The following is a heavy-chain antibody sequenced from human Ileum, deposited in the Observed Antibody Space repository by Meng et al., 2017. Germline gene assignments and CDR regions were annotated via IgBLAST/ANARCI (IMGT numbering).Heavy chain of an antibody. CDR2: IHYTGST. J-gene: IGHJ4*02. Sequence: VQLQESGPGLVKASQTLSLTCTFSGGSISSGDYYWTWIRQHPAKGLEWIGYIHYTGSTSYNPSLESRTSTSIDTSNNQFSLKVTSVTAADTAVYYCARGVSAAGLFDNWGPGTLVTVSS. CDR3: ARGVSAAGLFDN. V-gene: IGHV4-31*03. CDR1: GGSISSGDYY. D-gene: IGHD2-2*01.